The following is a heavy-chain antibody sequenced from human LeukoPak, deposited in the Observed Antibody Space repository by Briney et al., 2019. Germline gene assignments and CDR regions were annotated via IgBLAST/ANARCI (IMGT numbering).Heavy chain of an antibody. V-gene: IGHV1-46*01. Sequence: ASVKVSCKASGYTFTSYYVHWVRQAPGQGLEWMGIINPSGGGTSYAQKFQGRVTMTRDMSTSTVYMELSSLRSEDTAVYYCARYATKWELLPGGLGYFDYWGQGTLVTVSS. CDR2: INPSGGGT. CDR1: GYTFTSYY. D-gene: IGHD1-26*01. CDR3: ARYATKWELLPGGLGYFDY. J-gene: IGHJ4*02.